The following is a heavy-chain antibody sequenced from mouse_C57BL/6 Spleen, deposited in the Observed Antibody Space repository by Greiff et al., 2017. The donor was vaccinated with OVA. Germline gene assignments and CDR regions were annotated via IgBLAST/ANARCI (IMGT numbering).Heavy chain of an antibody. V-gene: IGHV1-80*01. J-gene: IGHJ2*01. D-gene: IGHD1-1*01. Sequence: QVQLKESGAELVKPGASVKISCKASGYAFSSYWMNWVKQRPGKGLEWIGQIYPGDGDTNYNGKFKGKATLTADKSSSTAYMQLSSLTSEDSAVYFCARVTTVVGFDYWGQGTTLTVSS. CDR3: ARVTTVVGFDY. CDR2: IYPGDGDT. CDR1: GYAFSSYW.